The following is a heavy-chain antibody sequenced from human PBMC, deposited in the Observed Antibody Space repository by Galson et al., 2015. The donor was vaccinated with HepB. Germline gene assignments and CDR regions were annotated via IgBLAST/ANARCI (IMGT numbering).Heavy chain of an antibody. D-gene: IGHD2-21*01. CDR2: IFWNDHK. Sequence: PALVKPTPPLTLTCTYSGFSLSTSRVAVGWIRQPPGKALEWLALIFWNDHKRCSPSLKSRLSITKDTSKDQVVLEMTNMDPVDTATYYGAHTRVIEGYYSGMDVWGQGTTVTVSS. J-gene: IGHJ6*02. CDR1: GFSLSTSRVA. V-gene: IGHV2-5*01. CDR3: AHTRVIEGYYSGMDV.